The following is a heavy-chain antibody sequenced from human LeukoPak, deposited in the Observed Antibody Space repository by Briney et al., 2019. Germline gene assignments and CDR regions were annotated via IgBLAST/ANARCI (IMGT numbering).Heavy chain of an antibody. CDR1: GGSISSSSYY. CDR3: ARAVITMVRGVRTRDAFDX. CDR2: IYYSGST. V-gene: IGHV4-39*07. Sequence: ESSETLSLICTVSGGSISSSSYYWGWIRQPPGKGLEWLESIYYSGSTYFNPSLKSRVTISVDKSKNQFSLKLSSVTAADTAVYYCARAVITMVRGVRTRDAFDXWXQGTMVTVSS. D-gene: IGHD3-10*01. J-gene: IGHJ3*02.